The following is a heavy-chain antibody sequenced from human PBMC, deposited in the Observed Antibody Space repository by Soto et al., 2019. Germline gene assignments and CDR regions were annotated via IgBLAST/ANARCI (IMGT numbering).Heavy chain of an antibody. CDR1: GFTFSSYG. CDR2: IWYDGSNK. CDR3: ARGFTYGDYDAFAY. D-gene: IGHD4-17*01. Sequence: QPGGSLRLSCAASGFTFSSYGMHWVRQAPGKGLEWVAVIWYDGSNKYYADSVKGRFTISRDNSKNTLYLQMNSLRAEDTAVYYCARGFTYGDYDAFAYWGQGTLVTVSS. V-gene: IGHV3-33*01. J-gene: IGHJ4*02.